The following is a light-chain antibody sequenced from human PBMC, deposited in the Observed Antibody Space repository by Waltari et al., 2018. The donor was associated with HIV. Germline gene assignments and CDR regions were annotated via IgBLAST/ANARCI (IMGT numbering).Light chain of an antibody. J-gene: IGLJ3*02. CDR2: SSN. CDR3: AAWGDSLSGWV. V-gene: IGLV1-47*02. Sequence: QSVLTQPPSASATPGQRVTIACSGSSSNIGSNYVYWYEQLPGPAPKRPIYSSNQRASGVPDRFSGSKSGTSASLAISGLRSEDEADYYCAAWGDSLSGWVFGGGTKLTVL. CDR1: SSNIGSNY.